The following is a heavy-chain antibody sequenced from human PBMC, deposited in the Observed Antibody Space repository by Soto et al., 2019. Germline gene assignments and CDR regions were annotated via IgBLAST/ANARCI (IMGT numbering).Heavy chain of an antibody. V-gene: IGHV3-66*01. CDR3: AREYYYYMDV. Sequence: PGGSLRLSRAASGFTVSSNYMSWVRQAPGKGLEWVSVIYSGGSTYYADSVKGRFTISRDNSKNTLYLQMNSLRAEDTAVYYCAREYYYYMDVWGKGTTVTVSS. J-gene: IGHJ6*03. CDR1: GFTVSSNY. CDR2: IYSGGST.